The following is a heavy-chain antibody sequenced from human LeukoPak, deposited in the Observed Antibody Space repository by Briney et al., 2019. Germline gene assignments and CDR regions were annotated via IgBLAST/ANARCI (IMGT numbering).Heavy chain of an antibody. CDR3: ARALSYGDYQYGMDV. CDR1: GGTFSSYA. Sequence: ASVTVSCKASGGTFSSYAISWVRQAPGQGLEWMGRIIPILGIANYAQKFQGRVTITADKSTNTAYMELSSLRSEDTAVYYCARALSYGDYQYGMDVWGQGTTVTVSS. D-gene: IGHD4-17*01. J-gene: IGHJ6*02. CDR2: IIPILGIA. V-gene: IGHV1-69*04.